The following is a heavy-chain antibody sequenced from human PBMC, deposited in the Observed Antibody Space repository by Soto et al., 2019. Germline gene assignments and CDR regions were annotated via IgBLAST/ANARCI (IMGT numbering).Heavy chain of an antibody. CDR2: IYYSGST. J-gene: IGHJ4*02. D-gene: IGHD6-13*01. Sequence: SETLSLTCTVSGCSISSSGYYWGWIRQPPGKGLEWIGTIYYSGSTYYNPSLKSRVTLSVDTSKNQFSLKLSSMTAADTAVYYCARVKAAGTRYFDYWGPGTLVTVSS. CDR3: ARVKAAGTRYFDY. CDR1: GCSISSSGYY. V-gene: IGHV4-39*01.